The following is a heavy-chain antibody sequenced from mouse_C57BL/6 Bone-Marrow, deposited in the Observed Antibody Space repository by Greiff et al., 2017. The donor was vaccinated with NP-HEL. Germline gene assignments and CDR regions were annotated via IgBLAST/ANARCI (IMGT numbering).Heavy chain of an antibody. J-gene: IGHJ2*01. CDR1: GYTFTDHI. CDR2: IYPVSGET. CDR3: GDERKCITDFDY. D-gene: IGHD1-1*01. V-gene: IGHV1-11*01. Sequence: QVQLLQSGAELASPGASVTLSCKASGYTFTDHIMNWVNKRPGQGLEWIGRIYPVSGETNYTQKFMGKATFSVDRSSSTVYMVLNSLTSEDPAVYCCGDERKCITDFDYWGQGTTRTVSA.